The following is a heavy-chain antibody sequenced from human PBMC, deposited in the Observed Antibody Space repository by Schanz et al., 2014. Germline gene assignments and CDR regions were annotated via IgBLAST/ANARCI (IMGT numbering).Heavy chain of an antibody. D-gene: IGHD2-2*01. CDR3: ARAPTAYCSDTSCLGTPFDP. Sequence: QVQLVQSGAEVKKPGASVKVSCKASGYSFISHAIHWVRQAPGQRLEWMGWINAANGNTRYSQKFQGRVTITRDTSASTAYMELSSLRSEDTAVYYCARAPTAYCSDTSCLGTPFDPWGQGTLVTVSS. V-gene: IGHV1-3*01. J-gene: IGHJ5*02. CDR2: INAANGNT. CDR1: GYSFISHA.